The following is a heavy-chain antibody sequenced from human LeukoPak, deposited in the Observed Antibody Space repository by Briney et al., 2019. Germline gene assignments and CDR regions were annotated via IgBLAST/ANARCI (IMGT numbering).Heavy chain of an antibody. J-gene: IGHJ4*02. CDR1: GFPFSTHS. CDR3: AKRDGGYDFIDY. V-gene: IGHV3-23*01. CDR2: ISGSGGST. D-gene: IGHD5-12*01. Sequence: GGSLRLSCAASGFPFSTHSLNWVRQAPGKGLEWVSAISGSGGSTYYAGSVKGRFTISRDNYKNTLYLQMNSLRAEDTAVYYCAKRDGGYDFIDYWGQGTLVTVSS.